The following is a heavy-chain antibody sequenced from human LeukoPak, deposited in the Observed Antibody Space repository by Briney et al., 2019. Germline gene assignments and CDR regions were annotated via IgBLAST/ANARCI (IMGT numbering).Heavy chain of an antibody. D-gene: IGHD4-17*01. J-gene: IGHJ4*02. V-gene: IGHV4-59*01. CDR2: IYYSGST. CDR3: ARESDYGDREFDY. Sequence: SETLSLTCTVSGGSISSYYWSWIRQPPGKGLEWIGYIYYSGSTNYNLSLKSRVTISVDTSKNQFSLKLSSVTAADTAVYYCARESDYGDREFDYWGQGTLVTVSS. CDR1: GGSISSYY.